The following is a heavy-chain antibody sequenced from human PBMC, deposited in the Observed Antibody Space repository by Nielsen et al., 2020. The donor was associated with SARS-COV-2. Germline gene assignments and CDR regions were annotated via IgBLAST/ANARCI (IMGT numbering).Heavy chain of an antibody. CDR1: GYTFTDYY. V-gene: IGHV1-2*06. CDR2: INPYSGGP. D-gene: IGHD3/OR15-3a*01. Sequence: ASVKVSCNASGYTFTDYYIHWLRQAPGQGLVWMGRINPYSGGPNYAQKFQGTVTMTRDASISTVYMELTSDDTAVYYCARARATIFGLVMSYGMDVWGQGTTVAVSS. CDR3: ARARATIFGLVMSYGMDV. J-gene: IGHJ6*02.